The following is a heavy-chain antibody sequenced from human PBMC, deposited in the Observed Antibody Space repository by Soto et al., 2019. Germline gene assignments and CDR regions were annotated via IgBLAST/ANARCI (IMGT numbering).Heavy chain of an antibody. V-gene: IGHV1-18*01. J-gene: IGHJ4*02. CDR1: GYTFTSYG. Sequence: ASVKVSCKASGYTFTSYGISWVRQAPGQGLEWMGWISAYNGNTNYAQKLQGRVTMTTDTSTSTAYMELRSLRSDDTVVYYCARGGGYCSSTSCYMVDYWGQGTLVTVSS. CDR3: ARGGGYCSSTSCYMVDY. D-gene: IGHD2-2*02. CDR2: ISAYNGNT.